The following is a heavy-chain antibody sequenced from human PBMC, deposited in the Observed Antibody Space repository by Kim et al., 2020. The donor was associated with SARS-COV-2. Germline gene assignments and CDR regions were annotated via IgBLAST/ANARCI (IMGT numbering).Heavy chain of an antibody. CDR2: IYYSGST. CDR1: GGSISSGDYY. Sequence: SETLSLTCTVSGGSISSGDYYWSWIRQPPGKGLEWIGYIYYSGSTYYNPSLKSRVTISVDTSKNQFSLKLSSVTAADTAVYYCARGSYDYGDYADAFDIWGQGTMVTVSS. J-gene: IGHJ3*02. D-gene: IGHD4-17*01. V-gene: IGHV4-30-4*01. CDR3: ARGSYDYGDYADAFDI.